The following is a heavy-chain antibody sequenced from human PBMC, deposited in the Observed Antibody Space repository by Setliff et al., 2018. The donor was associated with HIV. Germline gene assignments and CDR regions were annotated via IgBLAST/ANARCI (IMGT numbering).Heavy chain of an antibody. CDR1: GDSISRAYY. CDR3: ARGTLVVPDARDYYYYLDI. V-gene: IGHV4-38-2*01. CDR2: AYHSGTT. J-gene: IGHJ6*03. D-gene: IGHD2-2*01. Sequence: SETLSLTCAVSGDSISRAYYWAWLRQSPGKGLEWIGSAYHSGTTYYNPSLNSRVTISVDTSKNQFSLRLRSVTAADSAVYYCARGTLVVPDARDYYYYLDIWGQGNTVTVSS.